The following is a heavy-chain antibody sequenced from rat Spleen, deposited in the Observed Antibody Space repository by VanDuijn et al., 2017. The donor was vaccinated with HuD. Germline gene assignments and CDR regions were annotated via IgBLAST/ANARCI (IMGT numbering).Heavy chain of an antibody. V-gene: IGHV5-25*01. Sequence: EVQLMESGGGLVQPGRSLKLSCAASGFTFSDYYMAWVRQAPGKGLEWIASITNTGGATYYPDSVKGRFTISRDTAKSTLYLQMDSLRSEDTATYYCARHSNWGFDYWGQGVMVTVSS. CDR3: ARHSNWGFDY. J-gene: IGHJ2*01. CDR2: ITNTGGAT. CDR1: GFTFSDYY. D-gene: IGHD5-1*01.